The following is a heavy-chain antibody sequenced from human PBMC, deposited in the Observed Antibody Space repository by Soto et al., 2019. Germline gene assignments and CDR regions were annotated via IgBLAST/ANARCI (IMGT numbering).Heavy chain of an antibody. CDR1: GFRFSTYW. V-gene: IGHV3-74*01. CDR3: ARDPPGIGIEY. CDR2: INPEGTII. D-gene: IGHD1-1*01. J-gene: IGHJ4*02. Sequence: TGGSLRLSCAASGFRFSTYWMHWVRQAPGKGLEWVSRINPEGTIINYGDSVKGRFTISRDNARDTLHLDMLSLRADDTAVYYCARDPPGIGIEYWGQGTLVTVSS.